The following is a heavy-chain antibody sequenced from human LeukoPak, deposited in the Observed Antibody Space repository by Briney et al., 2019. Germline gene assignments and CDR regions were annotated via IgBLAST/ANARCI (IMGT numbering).Heavy chain of an antibody. Sequence: SETLSLTCTVSGDSISSYYWSWIRQPPGKGLEWIGYIYYSGYTNYNPSLKSRVTISVDTSKNQFSLKLSSVAAADTAVYYCARDYYDSGGYWRSFDYWGQGTLVTISS. J-gene: IGHJ4*02. CDR2: IYYSGYT. V-gene: IGHV4-59*13. CDR3: ARDYYDSGGYWRSFDY. CDR1: GDSISSYY. D-gene: IGHD3-22*01.